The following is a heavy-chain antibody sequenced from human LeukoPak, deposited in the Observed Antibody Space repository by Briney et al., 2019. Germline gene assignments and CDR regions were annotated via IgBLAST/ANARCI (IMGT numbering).Heavy chain of an antibody. D-gene: IGHD3-10*01. CDR1: GFSFSNYA. J-gene: IGHJ4*02. Sequence: GGSLRLSCAVSGFSFSNYAMSWIRQAPGKGLEWVSYISSSSSYTNYADSVKGRFTISRDNAKNSLYLQMNSLRAEDTAVYYCARDFQPFPDYYGSGSYDYWGQGTPVTVSS. CDR3: ARDFQPFPDYYGSGSYDY. CDR2: ISSSSSYT. V-gene: IGHV3-11*06.